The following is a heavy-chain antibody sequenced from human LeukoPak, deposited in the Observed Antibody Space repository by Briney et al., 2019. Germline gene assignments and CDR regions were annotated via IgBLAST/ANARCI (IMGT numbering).Heavy chain of an antibody. CDR3: ARDREHSGGSFSGMDV. CDR1: GYTFTSYY. CDR2: INPSGGST. D-gene: IGHD2-15*01. J-gene: IGHJ6*02. V-gene: IGHV1-46*01. Sequence: GASVKVSCKASGYTFTSYYMHWVRQAPGQGLEWMGIINPSGGSTSYAQKFQGRVTMTRDTSTSTVYMELSSLRPEDTAVYYCARDREHSGGSFSGMDVWGQGTTVTVSS.